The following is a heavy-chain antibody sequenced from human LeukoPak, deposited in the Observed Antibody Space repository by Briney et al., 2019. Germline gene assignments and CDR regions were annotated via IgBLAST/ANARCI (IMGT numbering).Heavy chain of an antibody. Sequence: ASVRVSCKASGYTFTSYVISWVRQAPGQGLEWMGWISAYNGNTNYAQKLHGRVTMTTDTSTSPAYMEQSSVRSDDTAVYYCAREGSWPEGVVVAAGYWGQGTLVTVSS. V-gene: IGHV1-18*04. D-gene: IGHD2-15*01. CDR3: AREGSWPEGVVVAAGY. J-gene: IGHJ4*02. CDR2: ISAYNGNT. CDR1: GYTFTSYV.